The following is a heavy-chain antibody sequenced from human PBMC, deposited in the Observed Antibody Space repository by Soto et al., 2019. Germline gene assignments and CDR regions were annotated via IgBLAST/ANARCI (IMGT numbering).Heavy chain of an antibody. J-gene: IGHJ6*02. CDR3: ARSTYDFWSGYPTYGMDV. V-gene: IGHV1-18*04. CDR1: GYTFTSYG. CDR2: ISAYNGNT. D-gene: IGHD3-3*01. Sequence: GASVKVSCKASGYTFTSYGISWVRQAPGQGLEWMGWISAYNGNTNYAQKLHGRVTMTTDTSTSTAYMELRSLRSDDTAVYYCARSTYDFWSGYPTYGMDVWGQGTTVTVSS.